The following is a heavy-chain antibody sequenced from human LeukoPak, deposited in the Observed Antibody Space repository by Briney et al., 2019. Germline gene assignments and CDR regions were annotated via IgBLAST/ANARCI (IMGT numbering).Heavy chain of an antibody. CDR3: AKRPAMGPFDY. J-gene: IGHJ4*02. Sequence: GGSLRLSCAASGFTFSSYAMSWVRQAPGKGLEWVSAISGSGDSAYYADSVKGRFTISRDNSKNTLYLQMNSLRAEDTAVYYCAKRPAMGPFDYWGQGTLVTVSS. V-gene: IGHV3-23*01. CDR2: ISGSGDSA. D-gene: IGHD5-18*01. CDR1: GFTFSSYA.